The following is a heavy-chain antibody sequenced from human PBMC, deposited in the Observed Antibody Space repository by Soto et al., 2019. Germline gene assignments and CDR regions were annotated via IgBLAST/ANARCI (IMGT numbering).Heavy chain of an antibody. CDR2: IIPIFGTA. CDR3: ARAIGEQYSGYDYYYGMDV. J-gene: IGHJ6*02. CDR1: GGTFSSYA. D-gene: IGHD5-12*01. Sequence: SVKVSCKASGGTFSSYAISWVRQAPGQGLEWMGGIIPIFGTANYAQKFQGRVTITADGSTSTAYMELSSLRSEDTAVYYCARAIGEQYSGYDYYYGMDVWGQGTTVTVSS. V-gene: IGHV1-69*13.